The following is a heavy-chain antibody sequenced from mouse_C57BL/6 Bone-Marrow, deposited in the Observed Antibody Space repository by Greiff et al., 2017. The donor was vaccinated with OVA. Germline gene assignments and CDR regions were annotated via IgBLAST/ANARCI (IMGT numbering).Heavy chain of an antibody. J-gene: IGHJ1*03. D-gene: IGHD1-1*01. V-gene: IGHV7-1*01. CDR2: SRNKANDYTT. CDR1: GFTFSDFY. CDR3: ARDVNGSSYAYFDV. Sequence: EVQVVESGGGLVQSGRSLRLSCATSGFTFSDFYMEWVRQAPGKGLEWIAASRNKANDYTTEYSASVKGRFIVSRDTSQSILYLQMNALRAEDTAIYYCARDVNGSSYAYFDVWGTGTTVTVSS.